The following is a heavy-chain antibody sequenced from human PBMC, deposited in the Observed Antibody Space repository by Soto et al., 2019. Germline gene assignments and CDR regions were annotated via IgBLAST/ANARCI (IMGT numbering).Heavy chain of an antibody. J-gene: IGHJ4*02. CDR1: GFTFSSYA. V-gene: IGHV3-30-3*01. CDR3: AREGYYDSSGYYFDY. CDR2: ISYDGSNK. D-gene: IGHD3-22*01. Sequence: QVQLVESGGGVVQPGRSLRLSCAASGFTFSSYAMHWVRQAPGKGLEWVAVISYDGSNKYYADSVKGRFTISRDNFKNTLYLQMNSLRAEDTAVYYCAREGYYDSSGYYFDYWGQGTLVTVSS.